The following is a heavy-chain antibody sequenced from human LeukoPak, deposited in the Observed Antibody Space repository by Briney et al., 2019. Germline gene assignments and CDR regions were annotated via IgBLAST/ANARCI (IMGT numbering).Heavy chain of an antibody. D-gene: IGHD6-19*01. J-gene: IGHJ4*02. CDR2: IRSKANSYAT. CDR3: LSGSSSGWGFDY. CDR1: GFTFSASA. Sequence: PGGSLRLSCAASGFTFSASAMHWVRQASGKGLEWVGRIRSKANSYATAYAASVNGRFTISRDDSRNTAYLQMNSLKTEDTAMYYCLSGSSSGWGFDYWGQGTLVTVSS. V-gene: IGHV3-73*01.